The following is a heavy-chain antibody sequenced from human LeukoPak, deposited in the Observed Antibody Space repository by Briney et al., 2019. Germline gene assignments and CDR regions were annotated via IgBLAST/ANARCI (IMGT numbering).Heavy chain of an antibody. CDR2: ISYDGSNK. D-gene: IGHD6-19*01. Sequence: GGSLRLSCAASGFTFSSYGMHWVRQAPGKGLEWVAVISYDGSNKHYADSVKGRFTISRDNSKNTLYLQMNSLRAEDTAVYYCAKGSSGWLYNWSDPWGQGTLVTVSS. CDR1: GFTFSSYG. J-gene: IGHJ5*02. V-gene: IGHV3-30*18. CDR3: AKGSSGWLYNWSDP.